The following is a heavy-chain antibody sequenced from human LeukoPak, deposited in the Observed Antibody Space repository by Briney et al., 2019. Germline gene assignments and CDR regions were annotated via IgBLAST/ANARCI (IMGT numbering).Heavy chain of an antibody. V-gene: IGHV3-33*01. J-gene: IGHJ6*03. Sequence: GGSLRLSCAASGFTFSSYGMHWVRQAPGKGLEWVAVIWYDGSNKYYADFVKGRFTISRDNSKNTLYLQMNSLRAEDTAVYYCARDPPHYYYMDVWGKGTTVTVSS. CDR3: ARDPPHYYYMDV. CDR1: GFTFSSYG. CDR2: IWYDGSNK.